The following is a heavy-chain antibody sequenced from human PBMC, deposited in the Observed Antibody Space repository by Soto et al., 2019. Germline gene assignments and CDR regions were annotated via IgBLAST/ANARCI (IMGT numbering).Heavy chain of an antibody. CDR2: ISYSGST. D-gene: IGHD6-13*01. Sequence: SETLSLTCTVSGGSISTSYWNWIRQPPGKGLEWIGFISYSGSTKYNPSLKSRVTISRDTSKNQFSLKLNSVSAADTAVYYCAIHGESDYSGSWIGYWGQGTLVTVSS. V-gene: IGHV4-59*08. CDR1: GGSISTSY. J-gene: IGHJ4*02. CDR3: AIHGESDYSGSWIGY.